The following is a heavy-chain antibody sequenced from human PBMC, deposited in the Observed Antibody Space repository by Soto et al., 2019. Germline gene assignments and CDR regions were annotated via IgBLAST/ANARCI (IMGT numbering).Heavy chain of an antibody. J-gene: IGHJ6*02. D-gene: IGHD3-16*01. CDR1: GYIFVNYG. Sequence: QVQLVQSGDEVKKPGASVKVSCKASGYIFVNYGIAWVRQAPRQGLEGMGWISPYTGNTHSASKVQGRLTMTTDTSTSTAYMDLGSLTSADTAVYYCVMVDNYVTPTPQDVWGQGTTVTVSS. CDR3: VMVDNYVTPTPQDV. CDR2: ISPYTGNT. V-gene: IGHV1-18*01.